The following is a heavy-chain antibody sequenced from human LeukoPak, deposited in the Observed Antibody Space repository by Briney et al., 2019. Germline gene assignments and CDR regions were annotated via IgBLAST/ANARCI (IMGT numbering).Heavy chain of an antibody. J-gene: IGHJ5*02. CDR1: GFTFSSYW. CDR2: IKQDGSEK. D-gene: IGHD6-6*01. CDR3: ARGQSIAARQGWFDP. Sequence: GGSLRLSCAASGFTFSSYWMSWVRQAPGKGLEWVANIKQDGSEKYYVDSVKGRFPISRDNAKNSRYLQMNSLRAEDTAVYYCARGQSIAARQGWFDPWGQGTLVTVSS. V-gene: IGHV3-7*04.